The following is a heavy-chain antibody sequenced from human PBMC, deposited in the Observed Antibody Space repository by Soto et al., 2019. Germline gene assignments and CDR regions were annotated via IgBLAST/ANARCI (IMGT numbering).Heavy chain of an antibody. Sequence: PSETLSLTCTVSGGSVSSGSYYWSWIRQPPGKGLEWIGYIYYSGSTNYNPSLKSRVTISVDTSKNQFSLKLSSVTAADTAVYYCARDSTYDYVYYWGQGTLVTVSS. D-gene: IGHD3-16*01. CDR2: IYYSGST. J-gene: IGHJ4*02. V-gene: IGHV4-61*01. CDR1: GGSVSSGSYY. CDR3: ARDSTYDYVYY.